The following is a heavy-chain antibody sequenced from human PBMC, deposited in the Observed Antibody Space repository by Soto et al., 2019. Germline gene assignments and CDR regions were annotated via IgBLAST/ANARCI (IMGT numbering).Heavy chain of an antibody. D-gene: IGHD3-9*01. V-gene: IGHV3-21*01. CDR2: ISSSSSYI. CDR3: ARGAYYDILTGHGGMDV. Sequence: PGGSLRLSCAASGFTFSSYSMNWVRQAPGKGLEWVSSISSSSSYIYYADSVKGRFTISRDNAKNSLYLQMNSLRAEDTAVYYCARGAYYDILTGHGGMDVWGQGTTVTVSS. J-gene: IGHJ6*02. CDR1: GFTFSSYS.